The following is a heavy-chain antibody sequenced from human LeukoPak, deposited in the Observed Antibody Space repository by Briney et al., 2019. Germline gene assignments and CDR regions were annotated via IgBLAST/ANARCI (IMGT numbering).Heavy chain of an antibody. J-gene: IGHJ4*02. CDR1: GYSFITYR. Sequence: GESLKISCKGSGYSFITYRIGWVRQMPGKGLEWMGIIYPGDSNTRYSPSFQGQVTISVDKSISTAYLQWSSLEASDTAMYYCARQYYDSNGFLDYWGQGTLVTVSS. D-gene: IGHD3-22*01. CDR2: IYPGDSNT. V-gene: IGHV5-51*01. CDR3: ARQYYDSNGFLDY.